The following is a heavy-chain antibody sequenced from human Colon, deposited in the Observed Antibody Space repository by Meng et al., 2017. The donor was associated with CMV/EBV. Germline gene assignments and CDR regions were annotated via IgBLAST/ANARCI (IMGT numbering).Heavy chain of an antibody. CDR1: GGPISSYY. CDR2: IYYSGST. Sequence: SETLSLTCTVSGGPISSYYWSWIRQPPGKGLEWIGYIYYSGSTNYNPSLKSRVTISVDTSKNQFSLKLSSVTAADTAVYYCARTGYNWFDPWGQGTLVTVSS. V-gene: IGHV4-59*01. CDR3: ARTGYNWFDP. J-gene: IGHJ5*02. D-gene: IGHD1-14*01.